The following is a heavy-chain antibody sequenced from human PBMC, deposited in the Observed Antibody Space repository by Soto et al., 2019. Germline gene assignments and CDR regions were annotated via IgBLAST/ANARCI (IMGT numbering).Heavy chain of an antibody. Sequence: GSLRLSCAASGFTVTSYYMSWVRQAPGKGLEWVSLIYTGGNTNYADSVKGRFTISRDNSKNTLYLQMNSLRAEDTAVYYCARDYYYGSGKYYRADYYHYGMDVWGQGTTVTVSS. V-gene: IGHV3-53*01. D-gene: IGHD3-10*01. CDR3: ARDYYYGSGKYYRADYYHYGMDV. CDR2: IYTGGNT. J-gene: IGHJ6*02. CDR1: GFTVTSYY.